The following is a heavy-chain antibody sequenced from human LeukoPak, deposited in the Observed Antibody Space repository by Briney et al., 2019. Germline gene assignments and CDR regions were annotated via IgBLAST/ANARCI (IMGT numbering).Heavy chain of an antibody. D-gene: IGHD5-18*01. Sequence: GGSLRLSCAASGFTFSSYAMSWVRQAPGKGLEWVSAISGSGGNTYYADSVKGRFTISRDNSKNTLYLQMNSLRAEDTAVYYCARDGRDSYGYGDFDYWGQGTLVTVSS. CDR3: ARDGRDSYGYGDFDY. CDR2: ISGSGGNT. CDR1: GFTFSSYA. V-gene: IGHV3-23*01. J-gene: IGHJ4*02.